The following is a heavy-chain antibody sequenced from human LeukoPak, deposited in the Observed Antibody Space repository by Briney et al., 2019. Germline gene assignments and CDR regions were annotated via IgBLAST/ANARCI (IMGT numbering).Heavy chain of an antibody. CDR3: ARNYTSGGIDY. J-gene: IGHJ4*02. D-gene: IGHD6-19*01. CDR2: ISTHNGYT. CDR1: GYTITSFG. Sequence: GASVKVSCKTSGYTITSFGLSWVRQAPGQGLEWMGWISTHNGYTIYAQKLQGRVTMTTDTSTSTAYMELRSLRSDDTAVYYCARNYTSGGIDYWGQETLVIVSS. V-gene: IGHV1-18*01.